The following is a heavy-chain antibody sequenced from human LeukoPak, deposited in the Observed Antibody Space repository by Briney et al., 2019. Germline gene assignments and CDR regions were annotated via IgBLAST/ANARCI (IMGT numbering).Heavy chain of an antibody. CDR2: ISSNSNYI. CDR3: LTSSFDP. CDR1: GFTFDAYT. Sequence: PGGSLRLSCVASGFTFDAYTMHWVRQPPGKGLEWVSSISSNSNYIGYADSVKGRFTVSRDNTKNSLYLQMNSLRAEDTALYYCLTSSFDPWGQGTLVTVSS. V-gene: IGHV3-9*01. J-gene: IGHJ5*02.